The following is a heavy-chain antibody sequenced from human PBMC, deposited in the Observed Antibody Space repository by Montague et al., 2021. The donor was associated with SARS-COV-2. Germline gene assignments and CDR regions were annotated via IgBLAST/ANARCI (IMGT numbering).Heavy chain of an antibody. CDR2: ILYNGGS. V-gene: IGHV4-31*03. Sequence: TLSLTCTVSGGSISSGAFYWSWIRQNAGKGLEWIGYILYNGGSYYNPSLKSRVTISMDTSKNQFSLNVTSVTAADTAVYFCARVPSSWQPSNWFDPWGQGTLVTVSS. CDR3: ARVPSSWQPSNWFDP. CDR1: GGSISSGAFY. D-gene: IGHD6-13*01. J-gene: IGHJ5*02.